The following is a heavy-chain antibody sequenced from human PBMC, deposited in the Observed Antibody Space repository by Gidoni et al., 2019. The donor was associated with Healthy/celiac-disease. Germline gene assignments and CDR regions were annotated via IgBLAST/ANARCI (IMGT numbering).Heavy chain of an antibody. V-gene: IGHV4-34*01. D-gene: IGHD2-8*01. Sequence: HVQLQHWGAGLLKPSDTLSLTRPVYGGSFSGYYWSWIRQPPGTGLEWIGEINHSGSTNYNPSLKSRVTIAVDTSKNQFSLKLSSVTAADTAVYYCARGLKYCTNGVCKSYYFDYWGQGTLVPVSS. CDR3: ARGLKYCTNGVCKSYYFDY. CDR1: GGSFSGYY. CDR2: INHSGST. J-gene: IGHJ4*02.